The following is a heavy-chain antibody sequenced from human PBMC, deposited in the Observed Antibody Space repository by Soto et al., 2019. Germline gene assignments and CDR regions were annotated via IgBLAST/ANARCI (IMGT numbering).Heavy chain of an antibody. D-gene: IGHD3-10*01. CDR3: AKGRGSGSDYPYYYGMDV. CDR1: GFNFRNYV. J-gene: IGHJ6*02. V-gene: IGHV3-23*01. Sequence: LRLSCAASGFNFRNYVMSWVRQAPGKGLEWVSTISGSGGSTWYPDSVKGRFTISRDNSKNTLYLQMISLRAEDTAVYYCAKGRGSGSDYPYYYGMDVWGQGTTVTVSS. CDR2: ISGSGGST.